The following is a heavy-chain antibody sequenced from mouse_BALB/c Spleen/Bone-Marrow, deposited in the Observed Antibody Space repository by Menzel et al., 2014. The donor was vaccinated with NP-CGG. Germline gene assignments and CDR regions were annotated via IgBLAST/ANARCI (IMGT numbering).Heavy chain of an antibody. CDR2: INYSGST. Sequence: EVQVVESGPDLVKPSQSLSLTCTVTGYSITSFYSWHWIRQFPGNKLEWMGYINYSGSTNYNPPLKSRISITRDTSKNQFLLQLNSVTTEDTATYYCARSDYYDWAYWGQGTLVTVSA. CDR3: ARSDYYDWAY. D-gene: IGHD2-4*01. J-gene: IGHJ3*01. CDR1: GYSITSFYS. V-gene: IGHV3-1*02.